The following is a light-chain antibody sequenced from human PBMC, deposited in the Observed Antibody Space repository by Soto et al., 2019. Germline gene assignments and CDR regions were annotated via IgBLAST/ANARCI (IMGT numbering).Light chain of an antibody. V-gene: IGLV1-51*01. CDR2: DDN. CDR1: GSNIGNNF. CDR3: GTWDNSLSVVV. Sequence: QSLLTQPPSVSAAPGQKVTMSCSGSGSNIGNNFVSWYQQFPGTAPKLLIYDDNKRPTGIPDRFSASKSGTSATLGITGLQTGDEADYYCGTWDNSLSVVVFGGGTKLTVL. J-gene: IGLJ3*02.